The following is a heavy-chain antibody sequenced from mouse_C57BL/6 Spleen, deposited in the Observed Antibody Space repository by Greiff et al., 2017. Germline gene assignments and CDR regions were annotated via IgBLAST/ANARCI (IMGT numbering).Heavy chain of an antibody. D-gene: IGHD2-4*01. CDR2: INPGNGGT. J-gene: IGHJ4*01. Sequence: VQRVESGAELVRPGTSVKVSCKASGYAFTNYLIEWVKQRPGQGLEWIGVINPGNGGTNYNEKFKGKATLTADKSSSTDYMQLSSLPLEDSAGYFCARWDYGRSFYAMDYWGQGTSVTVSS. V-gene: IGHV1-54*01. CDR1: GYAFTNYL. CDR3: ARWDYGRSFYAMDY.